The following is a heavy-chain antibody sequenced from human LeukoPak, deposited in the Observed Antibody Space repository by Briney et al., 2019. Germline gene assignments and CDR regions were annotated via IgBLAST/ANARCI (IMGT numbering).Heavy chain of an antibody. CDR1: GFTFDDYA. Sequence: GRSLRLSCAASGFTFDDYAMHWVRQAPGKGLEWVSGISWNSGSIGYADSVKGRFTISRDNAKNSLHLQMNSLRAEDTALYYCAKDGSGWYARYFDYWGQGTLVTVSS. D-gene: IGHD6-19*01. CDR3: AKDGSGWYARYFDY. CDR2: ISWNSGSI. V-gene: IGHV3-9*01. J-gene: IGHJ4*02.